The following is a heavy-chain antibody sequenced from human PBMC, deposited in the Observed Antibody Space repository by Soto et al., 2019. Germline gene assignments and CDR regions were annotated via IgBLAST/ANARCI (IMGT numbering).Heavy chain of an antibody. V-gene: IGHV3-48*01. CDR3: ARDPRFGALPMDV. Sequence: GGSLRLSCAASGFTFSSYSMNWVRQAPGKGLEWVSYISSSSSTIYYADSVKGRFTISRDNAKNSLYLQMNSLRAEDTAVYYCARDPRFGALPMDVWGKGTTVTVSS. J-gene: IGHJ6*03. D-gene: IGHD3-16*01. CDR2: ISSSSSTI. CDR1: GFTFSSYS.